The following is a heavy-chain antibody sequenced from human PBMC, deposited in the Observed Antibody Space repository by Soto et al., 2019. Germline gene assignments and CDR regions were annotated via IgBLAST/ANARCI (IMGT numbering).Heavy chain of an antibody. Sequence: GESLKISCKGSGYSFTSYWIGWVRQMPGKGLEWMGIIYPGDSDTRYSPSFQGQVTISADKSISTAYLQWSSLKASDTAMYYCARHGDIVVVPAAIEADYYYGMDVWGQGTTVTVSS. V-gene: IGHV5-51*01. J-gene: IGHJ6*02. CDR3: ARHGDIVVVPAAIEADYYYGMDV. CDR1: GYSFTSYW. CDR2: IYPGDSDT. D-gene: IGHD2-2*01.